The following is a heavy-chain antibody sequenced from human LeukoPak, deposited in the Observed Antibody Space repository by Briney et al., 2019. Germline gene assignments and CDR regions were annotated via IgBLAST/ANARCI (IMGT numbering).Heavy chain of an antibody. CDR3: ATGRDADSARGYYDMDV. D-gene: IGHD5-24*01. CDR2: IYSGGST. CDR1: GGSITGYY. J-gene: IGHJ6*02. V-gene: IGHV4-4*07. Sequence: SDTLSLTCTVSGGSITGYYWTWLRQPAGKGLEWLGRIYSGGSTNYNPPLKRRVTMSVDTSKNQFSLKLSSVTAADTAVYYCATGRDADSARGYYDMDVWGQGTTVTVSS.